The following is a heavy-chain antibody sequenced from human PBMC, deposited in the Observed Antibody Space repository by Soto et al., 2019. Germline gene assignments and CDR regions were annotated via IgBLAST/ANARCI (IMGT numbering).Heavy chain of an antibody. CDR2: TAHDERNK. CDR3: AKDKYFYGSGHGMDV. D-gene: IGHD3-10*01. J-gene: IGHJ6*02. CDR1: GFTFKTYA. Sequence: GGSLRLSCVASGFTFKTYAMHWARQAPGKGLEWVAVTAHDERNKFYEDSVKGRFSISRDNSKNTLYLEMNSLRPEDTAVYYCAKDKYFYGSGHGMDVWGQGTAVTVSS. V-gene: IGHV3-30*19.